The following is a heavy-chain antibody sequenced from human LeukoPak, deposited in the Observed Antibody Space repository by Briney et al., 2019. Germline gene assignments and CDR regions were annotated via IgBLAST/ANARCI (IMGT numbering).Heavy chain of an antibody. Sequence: GGSLRLSCAASGFTFSSYAMSWVRQAPGKGLEWVSVISGSGGSTYYADSVKGRFTISGDNSKNTLYLQMNSLRAEDTAVYNCAKTVAGTSYYYYYGMDVWGQGTMVTVSS. D-gene: IGHD6-19*01. CDR1: GFTFSSYA. J-gene: IGHJ6*02. CDR2: ISGSGGST. CDR3: AKTVAGTSYYYYYGMDV. V-gene: IGHV3-23*01.